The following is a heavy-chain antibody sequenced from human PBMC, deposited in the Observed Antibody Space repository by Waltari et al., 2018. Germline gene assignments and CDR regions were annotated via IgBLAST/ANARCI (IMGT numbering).Heavy chain of an antibody. CDR1: GGTFSSSA. Sequence: QVQLVQSGAEVKKPGSSVKVSCKASGGTFSSSAISWFRQAPGQGREWMGRIYPILGIANYAQKFQGRVTITADESTSTAYMELSSLRSEDTAVYYCARGTVKDFDWLPIQDYWGQGTLVTVSS. CDR3: ARGTVKDFDWLPIQDY. V-gene: IGHV1-69*04. D-gene: IGHD3-9*01. J-gene: IGHJ4*02. CDR2: IYPILGIA.